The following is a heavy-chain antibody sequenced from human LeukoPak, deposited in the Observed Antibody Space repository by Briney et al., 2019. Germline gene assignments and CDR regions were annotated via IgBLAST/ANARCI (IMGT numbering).Heavy chain of an antibody. CDR2: IIPIFGTA. V-gene: IGHV1-69*13. Sequence: ASVKVSCKASGGTLSSYAISWVRQAPGQGLEWMGGIIPIFGTANYAQKFQGRVTITADESTSTAYMELSSLRSEDTAVYYCAVGTAMVLGDYWGQGTLVTVSS. CDR3: AVGTAMVLGDY. D-gene: IGHD5-18*01. CDR1: GGTLSSYA. J-gene: IGHJ4*02.